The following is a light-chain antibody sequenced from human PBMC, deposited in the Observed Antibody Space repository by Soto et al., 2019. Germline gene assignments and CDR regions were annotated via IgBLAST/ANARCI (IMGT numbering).Light chain of an antibody. CDR2: DAS. Sequence: DIQMTQSPSSLSASVGDRVTITCQASQDISNYLNWYQQKPGKAPKLLIYDASNLETGVPSRFSGSGSGTDFTFTISSLQPEDIATYYCQQYDNLSVYTFGQGTKLEIK. CDR1: QDISNY. CDR3: QQYDNLSVYT. J-gene: IGKJ2*01. V-gene: IGKV1-33*01.